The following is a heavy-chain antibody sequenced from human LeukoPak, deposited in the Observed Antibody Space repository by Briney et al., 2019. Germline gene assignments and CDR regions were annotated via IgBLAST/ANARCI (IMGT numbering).Heavy chain of an antibody. V-gene: IGHV4-59*01. J-gene: IGHJ4*02. D-gene: IGHD3-16*01. CDR2: IYYSGST. CDR3: ARAPRLGSQVYYFDY. CDR1: GGSISSYY. Sequence: SETLSLTCTVSGGSISSYYWSWIRQPPGKGLEWIGYIYYSGSTNYNPSLKSRVTISVDTSKNQFSLKLSSVTAADTAVYYCARAPRLGSQVYYFDYWGQGTLVTVSS.